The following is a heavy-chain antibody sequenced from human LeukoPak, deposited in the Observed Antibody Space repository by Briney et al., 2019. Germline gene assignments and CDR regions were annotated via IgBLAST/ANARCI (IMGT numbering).Heavy chain of an antibody. J-gene: IGHJ4*02. CDR3: ARGLRAMGTHVDY. D-gene: IGHD5-18*01. V-gene: IGHV3-74*01. CDR2: INSDGSST. CDR1: GFTFSGYW. Sequence: GGSLRLSCAASGFTFSGYWMHWVRQAPGKGLVWVSRINSDGSSTTYADSVKGRFTISRDNAKNTLYLQMNSLRAEDTAVYYCARGLRAMGTHVDYWGQGTLVTVSS.